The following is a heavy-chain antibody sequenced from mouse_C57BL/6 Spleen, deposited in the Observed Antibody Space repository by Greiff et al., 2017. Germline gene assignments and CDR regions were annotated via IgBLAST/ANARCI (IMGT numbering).Heavy chain of an antibody. J-gene: IGHJ3*01. V-gene: IGHV3-6*01. Sequence: EVQRVESGPGLVKPSQSLSLTCSVTGYSITSGYYWNWIRQFPGNKLEWMGYISYDGSNNYNPSLKNRISITRDTSKNQFFLKLNSVTTEDTATYYCARGHYDYDDGFAYWGQGTLVTVSA. CDR2: ISYDGSN. CDR3: ARGHYDYDDGFAY. CDR1: GYSITSGYY. D-gene: IGHD2-4*01.